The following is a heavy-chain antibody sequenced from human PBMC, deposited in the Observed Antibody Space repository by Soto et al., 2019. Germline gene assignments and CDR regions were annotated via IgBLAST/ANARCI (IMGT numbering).Heavy chain of an antibody. CDR1: GFTFSNAW. CDR2: IKSDGSGT. J-gene: IGHJ4*02. V-gene: IGHV3-74*01. D-gene: IGHD3-22*01. Sequence: EVQLVESGGGLVQRGGSLRLSCVASGFTFSNAWMHWVRQAPGKGLECVSRIKSDGSGTVYADSVKGRFTISRDNAKNTLYLQMNSRRDEDTAVYYCARDYYYTIDHWGQGTLVTVSS. CDR3: ARDYYYTIDH.